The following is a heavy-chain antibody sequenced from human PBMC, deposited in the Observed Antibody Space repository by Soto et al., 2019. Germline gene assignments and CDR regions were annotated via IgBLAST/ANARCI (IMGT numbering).Heavy chain of an antibody. CDR2: IKQDGSEK. CDR1: GFTFSSYW. V-gene: IGHV3-7*05. CDR3: ARVRGGCTNGVCYEYYFDY. J-gene: IGHJ4*02. Sequence: GGSLRLSCAASGFTFSSYWMSWVRQAPGKGLEWVANIKQDGSEKYYVDSVKGRFTISRDNAKNSLYLQMNSLRAEDTAVYYCARVRGGCTNGVCYEYYFDYWGQGTLVTVSS. D-gene: IGHD2-8*01.